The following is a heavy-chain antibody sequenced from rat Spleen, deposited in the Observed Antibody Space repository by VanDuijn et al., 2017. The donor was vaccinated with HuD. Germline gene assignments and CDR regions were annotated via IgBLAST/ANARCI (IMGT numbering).Heavy chain of an antibody. V-gene: IGHV5-25*01. J-gene: IGHJ2*01. D-gene: IGHD1-1*01. Sequence: EVQLVESGGGLVQPGRSLKLSCAASGFTFSNYYMAWVRQAPKKGLEWVATISTSGSRTYYPDSVKGRFTISRDNAKSSLYLQMNSLKSEDTATYYCARHDYSGPFDYWGQGVMVTVSS. CDR3: ARHDYSGPFDY. CDR1: GFTFSNYY. CDR2: ISTSGSRT.